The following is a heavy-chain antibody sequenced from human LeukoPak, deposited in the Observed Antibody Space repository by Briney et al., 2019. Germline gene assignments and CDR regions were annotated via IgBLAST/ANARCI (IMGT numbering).Heavy chain of an antibody. CDR2: INWNGGST. CDR1: GFTFDDYG. D-gene: IGHD5-12*01. J-gene: IGHJ3*02. Sequence: GGSLRLSCAASGFTFDDYGMSWVRQAPGKGLEWVSGINWNGGSTGYADSVKGRFTISRDNAKNSLYLQMNSLRAEDTAVYYCAKREAGGYDDASDAFDIWGQGTMVTVSS. V-gene: IGHV3-20*04. CDR3: AKREAGGYDDASDAFDI.